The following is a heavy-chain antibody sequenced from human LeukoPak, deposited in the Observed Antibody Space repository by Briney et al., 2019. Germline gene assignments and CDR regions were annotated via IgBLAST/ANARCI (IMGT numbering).Heavy chain of an antibody. V-gene: IGHV4-59*11. Sequence: SETLSLTCTVSGGSISGHYWSWIRQPPGKGLEWIGNIYYSGSTNYNPSLNSRVTISVDTSKNQFSLKLSSVTAADTAVYHCARVFSSGWYSYFDYWGQGTLVTVSS. CDR3: ARVFSSGWYSYFDY. D-gene: IGHD6-19*01. J-gene: IGHJ4*02. CDR1: GGSISGHY. CDR2: IYYSGST.